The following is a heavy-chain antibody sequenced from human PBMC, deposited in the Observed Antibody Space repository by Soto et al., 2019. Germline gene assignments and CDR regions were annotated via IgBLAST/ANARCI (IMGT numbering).Heavy chain of an antibody. J-gene: IGHJ6*02. Sequence: ASVKVSCKASGGTFSSYAISWVRQAPGQGLEWMGGIIPIFGTANYAQKFQGRVTITADKSTSTAYMELSSLRSEDTAVYYCARVLERDYYYGMDVWGQGTTVTVSS. CDR2: IIPIFGTA. V-gene: IGHV1-69*06. CDR3: ARVLERDYYYGMDV. D-gene: IGHD1-1*01. CDR1: GGTFSSYA.